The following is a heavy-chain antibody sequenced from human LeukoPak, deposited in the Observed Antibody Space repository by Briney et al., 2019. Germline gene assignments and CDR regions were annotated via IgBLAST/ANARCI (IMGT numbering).Heavy chain of an antibody. CDR1: GGTFSSYA. V-gene: IGHV1-69*05. CDR3: AREYSGSYYDAFDI. D-gene: IGHD1-26*01. CDR2: IIPIFGTA. J-gene: IGHJ3*02. Sequence: SVKVSCKASGGTFSSYAISWVRQAPGQGLEWMGGIIPIFGTANYAQKFQGRVTITTDESTSTAYMELSSLRSEDTAVYYCAREYSGSYYDAFDIWGQGTMVTVSS.